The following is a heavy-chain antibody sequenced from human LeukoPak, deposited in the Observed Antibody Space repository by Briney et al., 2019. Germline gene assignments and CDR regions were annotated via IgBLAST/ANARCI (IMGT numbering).Heavy chain of an antibody. J-gene: IGHJ4*01. CDR3: ARPSTQRTAAASFDY. D-gene: IGHD6-25*01. CDR2: IYSSGST. V-gene: IGHV4-59*08. Sequence: SETLSLTCTVSGGSISSHYWSWIRQPPGKGLECIGYIYSSGSTNYNPSLKSRVTISVDTSKNQFSLTLHAVTAADTAVYYCARPSTQRTAAASFDYWGQGTLVTVSS. CDR1: GGSISSHY.